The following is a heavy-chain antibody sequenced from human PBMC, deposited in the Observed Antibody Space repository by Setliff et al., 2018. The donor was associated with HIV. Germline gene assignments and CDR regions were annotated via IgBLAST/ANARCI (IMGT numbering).Heavy chain of an antibody. CDR1: GYTFTSYG. D-gene: IGHD6-19*01. Sequence: APVKVSCKASGYTFTSYGISWVRQAPGQGLEWMGWISAYNGNTNYAQKLQGRVTMTTDTSTSTAYMELRSLRSDDTAVYYCARDISGWYRGSFDYWGQGTLVTVSS. V-gene: IGHV1-18*01. CDR3: ARDISGWYRGSFDY. J-gene: IGHJ4*02. CDR2: ISAYNGNT.